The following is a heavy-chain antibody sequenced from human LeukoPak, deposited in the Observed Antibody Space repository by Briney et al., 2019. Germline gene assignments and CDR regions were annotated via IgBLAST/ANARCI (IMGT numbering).Heavy chain of an antibody. CDR1: GFTFSSYS. D-gene: IGHD6-19*01. Sequence: KAGGSLRLSCAASGFTFSSYSMNWVRQAPGKGLEWVSSISSSRSYIYYADSVKGGFTISRDNAKNSLYLQMNSLRAEDTAVYYCAKSQGSGRDAFDIWGQGTMVTVSS. J-gene: IGHJ3*02. V-gene: IGHV3-21*01. CDR2: ISSSRSYI. CDR3: AKSQGSGRDAFDI.